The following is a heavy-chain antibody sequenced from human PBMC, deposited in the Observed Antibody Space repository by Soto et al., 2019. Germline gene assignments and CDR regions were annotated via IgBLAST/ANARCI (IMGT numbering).Heavy chain of an antibody. Sequence: PGGSLRLSCAASGFTFSRYWMSWVRQAPGKGLEWVAIIKQDESEKYYVDSVKGRFTISRDNAKSSLYLQMNSLRAEDTAVYYCSSVCTRSTCYSWYLDYWGQGTLVTVSS. CDR1: GFTFSRYW. V-gene: IGHV3-7*01. CDR2: IKQDESEK. D-gene: IGHD2-21*01. CDR3: SSVCTRSTCYSWYLDY. J-gene: IGHJ4*02.